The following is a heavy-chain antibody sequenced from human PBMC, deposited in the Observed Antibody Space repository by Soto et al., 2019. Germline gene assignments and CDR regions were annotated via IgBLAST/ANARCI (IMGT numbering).Heavy chain of an antibody. CDR2: IYIGGTT. Sequence: PGGSLRLSCAASGFTVSTNYMSWVRQAPGKGLEWVSAIYIGGTTYYADSVKGRFTISRDNSNNTLFLQMNSLRAEDTAVYYCAKDVHRGAFDIWGQGTMVTVSS. J-gene: IGHJ3*02. V-gene: IGHV3-53*01. CDR1: GFTVSTNY. CDR3: AKDVHRGAFDI. D-gene: IGHD1-26*01.